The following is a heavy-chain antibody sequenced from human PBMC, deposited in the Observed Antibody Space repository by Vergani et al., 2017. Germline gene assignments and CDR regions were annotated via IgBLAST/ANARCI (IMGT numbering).Heavy chain of an antibody. CDR1: GFTVSSNY. Sequence: EVQLVESGGGLVQPGGSLRLSCAASGFTVSSNYMSWVRQAPGKGLEWVSVIYSGGSTYYADSLKGRFTISRHNSKNTLYLQMNSLRAEDTAVYYCARGGALAAGFVDYYYMDVWGKGTTVTVSS. D-gene: IGHD6-13*01. J-gene: IGHJ6*03. CDR3: ARGGALAAGFVDYYYMDV. CDR2: IYSGGST. V-gene: IGHV3-53*04.